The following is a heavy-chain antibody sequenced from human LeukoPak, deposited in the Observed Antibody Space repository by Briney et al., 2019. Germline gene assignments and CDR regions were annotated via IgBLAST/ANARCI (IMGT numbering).Heavy chain of an antibody. J-gene: IGHJ4*02. CDR3: ARDFGSRSAWYEFDY. CDR1: GYTFTGSY. V-gene: IGHV1-2*02. D-gene: IGHD6-19*01. Sequence: ASVKVSCKASGYTFTGSYIHWVRQAPGQGLEWMGWINPDSGVTKYAQNFQGRVTMTGDTSISAASTEMRSLKSDDTAVYYCARDFGSRSAWYEFDYWGQGTLVTVSS. CDR2: INPDSGVT.